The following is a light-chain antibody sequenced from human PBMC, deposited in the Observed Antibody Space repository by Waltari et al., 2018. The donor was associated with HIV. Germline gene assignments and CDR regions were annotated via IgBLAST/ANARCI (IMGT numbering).Light chain of an antibody. CDR3: QQYNNWPPWT. J-gene: IGKJ1*01. V-gene: IGKV3-15*01. Sequence: EILMTQSPATLSVPPGERATLSCRASQSVSSDLAWYRQKPGQAPRLLIYNASTRATGLPARFSGSGSGTEFTLTISSLQSEDFAFYYCQQYNNWPPWTFGQGTKVEIK. CDR1: QSVSSD. CDR2: NAS.